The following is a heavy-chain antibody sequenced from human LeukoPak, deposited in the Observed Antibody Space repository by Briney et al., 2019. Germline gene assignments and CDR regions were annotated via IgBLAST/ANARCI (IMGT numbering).Heavy chain of an antibody. J-gene: IGHJ4*02. D-gene: IGHD1-7*01. Sequence: GGSPRLSCAASGFTFSNYAMSWVRQAPGKGLEWVSSIGGNDGKTYYRDSVKGRFTIPRDNSKNTLYLQVNSLRAEDTAVYHCAKVIRNYDMAFDYWGQGTLVTVSS. CDR1: GFTFSNYA. CDR3: AKVIRNYDMAFDY. CDR2: IGGNDGKT. V-gene: IGHV3-23*01.